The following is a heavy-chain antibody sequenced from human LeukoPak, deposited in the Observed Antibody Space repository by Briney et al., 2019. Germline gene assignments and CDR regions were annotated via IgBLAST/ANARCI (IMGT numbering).Heavy chain of an antibody. Sequence: GGSLRLSCAASGFTFSSKWMRWVRHAPGKGVEWVASIRKDGRDKYYMDSVKGRFTISRDNAKNSLSMQMNSLRVEDTAVYYCARDRDCGDGGCYPHFDYWGQGVRVTVSS. D-gene: IGHD2-15*01. CDR1: GFTFSSKW. V-gene: IGHV3-7*01. CDR3: ARDRDCGDGGCYPHFDY. CDR2: IRKDGRDK. J-gene: IGHJ4*02.